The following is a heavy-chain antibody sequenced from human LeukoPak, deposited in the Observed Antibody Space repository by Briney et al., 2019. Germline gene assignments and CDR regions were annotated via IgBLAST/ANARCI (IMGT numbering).Heavy chain of an antibody. D-gene: IGHD6-25*01. V-gene: IGHV4-59*08. Sequence: SETLSLTCTVSGGSFSTDYWSWMRQPPGKGLQWIGYIHYSGSTKYNPSLKSRVTLSLDTSKNQFSLIVTSVTAAYTAVYYCARGYSSAWTGFDYWGQGTLVTVSS. CDR1: GGSFSTDY. J-gene: IGHJ4*02. CDR2: IHYSGST. CDR3: ARGYSSAWTGFDY.